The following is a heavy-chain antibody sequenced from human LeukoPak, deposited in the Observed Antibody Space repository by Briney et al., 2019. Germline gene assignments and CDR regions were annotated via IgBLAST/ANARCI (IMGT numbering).Heavy chain of an antibody. D-gene: IGHD6-19*01. CDR1: GSTFSSYG. V-gene: IGHV3-30*02. J-gene: IGHJ4*02. CDR2: IRYDGSNK. Sequence: GGSLRLSCAASGSTFSSYGMHWVRQAPGKGLEWVAFIRYDGSNKYYADSVKGRFTISRDNSKNTLYLQMNSLRAEDTAVYYCARAVAGTLDYWGQGTLVTVSS. CDR3: ARAVAGTLDY.